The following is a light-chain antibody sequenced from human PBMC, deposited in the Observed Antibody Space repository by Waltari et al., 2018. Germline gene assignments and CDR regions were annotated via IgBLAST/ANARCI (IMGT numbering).Light chain of an antibody. Sequence: QSVLTQPASGSAAPGQRVNISRYGSNSNIGNNYVSWYRQLPGTAPRLLIYENMERPSGIPDRFSGSKSGTSATLNITGLQAGDEADYYCGTWDSSLSGAVFGGGTHLTVL. J-gene: IGLJ7*01. CDR2: ENM. CDR3: GTWDSSLSGAV. CDR1: NSNIGNNY. V-gene: IGLV1-51*02.